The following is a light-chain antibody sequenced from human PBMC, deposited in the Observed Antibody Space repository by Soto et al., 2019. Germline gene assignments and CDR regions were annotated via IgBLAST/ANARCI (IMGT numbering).Light chain of an antibody. V-gene: IGKV1-39*01. CDR1: QSVNSY. CDR3: QQNYNAPPT. J-gene: IGKJ1*01. Sequence: DIQMTQSPSSLSASVGDRVTISCRASQSVNSYLSWYQHRPGEAPKLLIYAASNLQSGVPSRFSGSGSGTDFTPTISSLQPEDFATYSCQQNYNAPPTFGPGTKVEIK. CDR2: AAS.